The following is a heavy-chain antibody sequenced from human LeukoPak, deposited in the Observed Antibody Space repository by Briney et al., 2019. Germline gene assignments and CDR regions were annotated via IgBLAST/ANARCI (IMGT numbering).Heavy chain of an antibody. J-gene: IGHJ5*02. V-gene: IGHV3-23*01. CDR2: ISGSGGST. D-gene: IGHD3-22*01. Sequence: PGGSLRLSCAASGFTFSSYAMSWVRQAPGKGLEWVSAISGSGGSTYYADSVKGRFTISRDNSKNTLYLQMNSLRAEDTAVYYCARDSRVYYDSSSRWFDPWGQGTLVTVSS. CDR1: GFTFSSYA. CDR3: ARDSRVYYDSSSRWFDP.